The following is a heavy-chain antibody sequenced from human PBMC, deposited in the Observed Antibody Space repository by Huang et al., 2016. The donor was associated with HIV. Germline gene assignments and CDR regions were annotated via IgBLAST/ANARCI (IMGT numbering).Heavy chain of an antibody. Sequence: QVQLVQSGAEVKKPGASVKVSCKASGYTFSSFGISWVRQDPGQGIDWVGWISGYNGNTKFAQKFQGRLTMTTDTSTSTAYMELRSLRSDDTAVYYCARGGGIQLWLLGYYYMDVWGNGTTVTVSS. V-gene: IGHV1-18*01. CDR2: ISGYNGNT. D-gene: IGHD5-18*01. CDR1: GYTFSSFG. J-gene: IGHJ6*03. CDR3: ARGGGIQLWLLGYYYMDV.